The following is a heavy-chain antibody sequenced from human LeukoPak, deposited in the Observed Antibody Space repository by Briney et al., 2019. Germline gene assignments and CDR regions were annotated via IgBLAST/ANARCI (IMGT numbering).Heavy chain of an antibody. Sequence: ASVKVSCKASGYTFTGYGISWVRQAPGQGLEWMGWNSPLDGKTKYAQKLQGRVTMTTDTSTSTAYMELRSLRSDDTAAYFCVRDASSGWYNYWGQGTLVTVSS. J-gene: IGHJ4*02. CDR3: VRDASSGWYNY. V-gene: IGHV1-18*01. CDR1: GYTFTGYG. CDR2: NSPLDGKT. D-gene: IGHD6-13*01.